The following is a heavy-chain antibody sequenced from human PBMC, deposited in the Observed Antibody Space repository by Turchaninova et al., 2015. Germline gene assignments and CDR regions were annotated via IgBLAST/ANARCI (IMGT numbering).Heavy chain of an antibody. CDR1: GASISSSRYY. Sequence: QLQLQESGPGLVKPSETLSLTCTVSGASISSSRYYWGCIRQPPGKGGGWGGGSYYGGNTSYSRSLRSRVTISVDTSKNQFSLNLSSVTAADTAVYYCTRHPPWGSLDSWGQGTLVTVSS. CDR2: SYYGGNT. J-gene: IGHJ4*02. CDR3: TRHPPWGSLDS. V-gene: IGHV4-39*01. D-gene: IGHD7-27*01.